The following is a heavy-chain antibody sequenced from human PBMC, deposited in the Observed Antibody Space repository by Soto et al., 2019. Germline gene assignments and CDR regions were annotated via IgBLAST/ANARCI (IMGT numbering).Heavy chain of an antibody. CDR3: ARYPIDSSGYPGYYCMDV. CDR1: GYTFTSYA. CDR2: IKAGNGNT. V-gene: IGHV1-3*01. J-gene: IGHJ6*02. D-gene: IGHD3-22*01. Sequence: ASVKVSCQASGYTFTSYAMHWVRQAPGQRLEWMGWIKAGNGNTKYSQKFQGRVTITRDTSASTAYMELSSQRSEDTAVYYCARYPIDSSGYPGYYCMDVWGQGTTVTVSS.